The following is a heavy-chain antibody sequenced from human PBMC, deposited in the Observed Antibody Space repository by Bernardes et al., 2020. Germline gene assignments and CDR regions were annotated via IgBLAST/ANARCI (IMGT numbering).Heavy chain of an antibody. V-gene: IGHV3-7*01. J-gene: IGHJ4*02. D-gene: IGHD2-15*01. CDR2: IKQDGSEK. CDR1: GFTLSSYW. CDR3: ARDYCSGGSCYMAPQEDSFDY. Sequence: GGSLRLSCAASGFTLSSYWMSWVRQAPGKGLEWVANIKQDGSEKYYVDSVKGRFTISRDNAKNSLYLQMNSLRAEDTAVYYCARDYCSGGSCYMAPQEDSFDYWGQGTLVTVSS.